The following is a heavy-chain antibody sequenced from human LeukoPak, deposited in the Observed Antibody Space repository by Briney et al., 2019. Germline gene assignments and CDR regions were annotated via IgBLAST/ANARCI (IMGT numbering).Heavy chain of an antibody. J-gene: IGHJ4*02. D-gene: IGHD3-3*01. CDR1: GFSFNNYW. CDR3: ARDYDFWSGYLDY. V-gene: IGHV3-7*05. CDR2: IKQDGSEQ. Sequence: PGGSLRLSCAVSGFSFNNYWMSWVRQAPGKGLEWVANIKQDGSEQYYVDSVKGRFSISRDNAKNSLYLQMNSLRAEDTAVYYCARDYDFWSGYLDYWGQGTLVTVSS.